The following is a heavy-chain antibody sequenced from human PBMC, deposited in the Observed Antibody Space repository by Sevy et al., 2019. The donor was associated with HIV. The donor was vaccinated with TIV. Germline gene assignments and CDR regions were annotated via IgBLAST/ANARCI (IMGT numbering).Heavy chain of an antibody. D-gene: IGHD3-22*01. Sequence: GGSLRLSCAASGITLTPYWMHWVRQAPGKGLVWVSRINSDGSSTSYAWSVKGRFTISRDNGKNTLYLQMKSLRVEDTAVYFCSRGLYYYDMRGHQEPGDYWGQGVLVTVSS. CDR2: INSDGSST. J-gene: IGHJ4*02. CDR1: GITLTPYW. CDR3: SRGLYYYDMRGHQEPGDY. V-gene: IGHV3-74*01.